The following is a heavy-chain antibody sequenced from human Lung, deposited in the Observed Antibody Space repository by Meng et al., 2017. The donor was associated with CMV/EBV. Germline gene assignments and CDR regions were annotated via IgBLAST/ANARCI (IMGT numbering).Heavy chain of an antibody. CDR3: ARESERFGELYDY. CDR1: GYSFSTFG. J-gene: IGHJ4*02. Sequence: QPQLVQSGAEVVKPGASVKVSRKASGYSFSTFGISWVRQVPGQRLEWVGWSSTRYGQTRYAQNLQGRVILSTDTSTNTAYMTLRDLTFDDTAVYFCARESERFGELYDYWGQGTLVTVSS. D-gene: IGHD3-10*01. V-gene: IGHV1-18*01. CDR2: SSTRYGQT.